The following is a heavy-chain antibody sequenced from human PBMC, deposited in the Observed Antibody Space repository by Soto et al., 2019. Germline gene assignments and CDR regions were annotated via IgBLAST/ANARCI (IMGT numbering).Heavy chain of an antibody. J-gene: IGHJ4*02. V-gene: IGHV3-64*01. D-gene: IGHD2-15*01. CDR3: ARKFCSGCRCYLDY. CDR1: GFSFSNYI. Sequence: EVQLVESGGGLVQPGGSPRLSYAASGFSFSNYIMHWVSQAPVSGLEYVSSISSNGGATYYANSVKGRFTISRDNSKNTLYLQMDSPKSEDMAVYYCARKFCSGCRCYLDYWGQGTLVNVSS. CDR2: ISSNGGAT.